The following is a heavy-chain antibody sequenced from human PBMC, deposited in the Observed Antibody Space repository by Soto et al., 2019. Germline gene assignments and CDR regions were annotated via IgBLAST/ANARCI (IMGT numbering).Heavy chain of an antibody. CDR1: GGSISSYY. CDR3: AREGKVGATTGFDY. J-gene: IGHJ4*02. CDR2: IYYSGST. V-gene: IGHV4-59*01. D-gene: IGHD1-26*01. Sequence: PSETLSLTCTVSGGSISSYYWSWIRQPPGKGLEWIGYIYYSGSTNYNPSLKSRVTISVDTSKNQFSLKLSSVTAADTAVYYCAREGKVGATTGFDYWGQGTRVTVS.